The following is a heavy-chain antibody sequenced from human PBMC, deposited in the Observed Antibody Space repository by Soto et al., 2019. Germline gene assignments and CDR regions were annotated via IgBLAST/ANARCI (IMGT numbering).Heavy chain of an antibody. V-gene: IGHV3-23*01. CDR1: GFTFSTNA. CDR2: ISGSGGST. D-gene: IGHD6-13*01. CDR3: AKDQGSSWYEIDY. J-gene: IGHJ4*02. Sequence: EVELLESGGGLVQPGGSLRLSCAASGFTFSTNAVTWVRQAPGKGLEWVSTISGSGGSTYYADSVKGRFTISRDNSKNTLYLQMNSLRAADTAVYYCAKDQGSSWYEIDYWGQGTLVTVSS.